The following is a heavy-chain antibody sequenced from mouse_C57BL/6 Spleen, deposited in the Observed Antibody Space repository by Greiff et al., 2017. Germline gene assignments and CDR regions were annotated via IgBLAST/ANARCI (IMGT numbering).Heavy chain of an antibody. D-gene: IGHD2-3*01. CDR1: GYTFPDYE. Sequence: QVQLQQSGAELVRPGASVTLSCKASGYTFPDYEMHWVKQTPVHGLEWIGAIDPETGGTAYNQKFKGKAILTADKSSSTAYMELRSLTSEDSAVYYCTRSVGLLSFDYWGQGTTLTVSS. CDR3: TRSVGLLSFDY. CDR2: IDPETGGT. J-gene: IGHJ2*01. V-gene: IGHV1-15*01.